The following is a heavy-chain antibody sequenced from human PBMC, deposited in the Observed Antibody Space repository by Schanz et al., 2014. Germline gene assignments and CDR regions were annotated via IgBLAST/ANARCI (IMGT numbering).Heavy chain of an antibody. J-gene: IGHJ3*02. D-gene: IGHD3-10*01. Sequence: EVQLVESGGGWVQPGGSLRLSCAASGFTFSTHAMSWVRQAPGKGLEWVSSISGDHRNTFYADSVKGRFTISRDNSKNTLYLQMNSLRAEDTAIYYCAKGRFGELSAFDIWGQGTMVTVSS. V-gene: IGHV3-23*04. CDR1: GFTFSTHA. CDR2: ISGDHRNT. CDR3: AKGRFGELSAFDI.